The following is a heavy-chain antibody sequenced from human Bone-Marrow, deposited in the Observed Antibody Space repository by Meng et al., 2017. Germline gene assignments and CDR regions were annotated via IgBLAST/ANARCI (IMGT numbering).Heavy chain of an antibody. CDR1: GFTFDDYG. D-gene: IGHD2-2*01. CDR2: INWNGGST. J-gene: IGHJ4*02. CDR3: ARGGARGYCSSTSCYAFDY. V-gene: IGHV3-20*04. Sequence: GESLKISCAASGFTFDDYGMSWVRQAPGKGLEWVSGINWNGGSTGYADSVKGRFTISRDNAKNSLYLQMNSLRAEDTAVYYCARGGARGYCSSTSCYAFDYWGQGTLVTVSS.